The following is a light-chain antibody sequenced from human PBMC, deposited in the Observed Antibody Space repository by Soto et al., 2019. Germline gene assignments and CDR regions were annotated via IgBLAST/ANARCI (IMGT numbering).Light chain of an antibody. J-gene: IGLJ3*02. CDR2: DTF. V-gene: IGLV7-46*01. CDR3: LLSYSGTWV. CDR1: PGAVTSGHY. Sequence: QAVVTQEPSLTVSPGGTVTLTCGSSPGAVTSGHYPHWLQQKPGQAPMTLIYDTFKKHSWTPARFSGSLVGGKAALTLSGAQSEDEAEYFCLLSYSGTWVFGGGNQLSV.